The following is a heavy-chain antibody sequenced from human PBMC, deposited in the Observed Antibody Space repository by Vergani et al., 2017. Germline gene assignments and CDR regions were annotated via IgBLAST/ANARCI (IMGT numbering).Heavy chain of an antibody. CDR1: GFTFSSYS. CDR3: ARDTRSSWYDSNYYGMDV. Sequence: EVQLVESGGGLVQPGGSLRLSCAASGFTFSSYSMNWVRQAPGKGLEWVSYISSSSSYIYYADSVKGRFTISRDNAKNSLYLQMNSLRAEDTAVYYCARDTRSSWYDSNYYGMDVWGQGTTVTVSS. D-gene: IGHD6-13*01. CDR2: ISSSSSYI. J-gene: IGHJ6*02. V-gene: IGHV3-21*05.